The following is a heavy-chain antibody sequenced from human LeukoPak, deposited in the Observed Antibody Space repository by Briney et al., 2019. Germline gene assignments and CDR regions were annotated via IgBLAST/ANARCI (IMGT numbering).Heavy chain of an antibody. CDR1: GYTFTSYY. CDR3: ARVGLGGYYDSSGYYSVGAFDI. V-gene: IGHV1-46*01. CDR2: INPSGGST. D-gene: IGHD3-22*01. Sequence: ASVKVSCKASGYTFTSYYIHGVRQAPGQGLEWMGMINPSGGSTTYAQKFQGRVTMTRDMSTSTVYMELSSLRSEDTAVYYCARVGLGGYYDSSGYYSVGAFDIWGQGTMVTVSS. J-gene: IGHJ3*02.